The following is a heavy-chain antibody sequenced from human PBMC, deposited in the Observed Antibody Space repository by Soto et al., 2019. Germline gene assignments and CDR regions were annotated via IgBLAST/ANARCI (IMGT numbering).Heavy chain of an antibody. V-gene: IGHV4-4*07. CDR2: IYSSGNT. J-gene: IGHJ5*02. CDR3: ARGQRFSDWFDP. D-gene: IGHD3-3*01. Sequence: SETLSLTCSVSGGTISGYYWTWIRQPAGKGLEWIGRIYSSGNTKYNPSLQSRVTMSLDTSNNQFSLRLTSVTAADAAVYYCARGQRFSDWFDPWGQGTLVTVSS. CDR1: GGTISGYY.